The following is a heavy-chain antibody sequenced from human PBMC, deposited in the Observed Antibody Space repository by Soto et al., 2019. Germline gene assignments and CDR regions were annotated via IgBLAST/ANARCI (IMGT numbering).Heavy chain of an antibody. CDR1: GLPFSGYA. D-gene: IGHD6-13*01. CDR2: ISHGASRT. CDR3: AKIAAAGDAFDI. V-gene: IGHV3-30-3*02. J-gene: IGHJ3*02. Sequence: GGSLRLSCAASGLPFSGYAMHWVRQAPGKGLEWVAAISHGASRTFYADSVKGRFTISRDNSKKTLYLQMNSLRAEDTAVYYCAKIAAAGDAFDIWGQGTMVTVSS.